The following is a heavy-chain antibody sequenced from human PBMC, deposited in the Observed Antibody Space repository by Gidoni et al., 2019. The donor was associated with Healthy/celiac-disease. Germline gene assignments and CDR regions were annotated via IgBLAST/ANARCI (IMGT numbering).Heavy chain of an antibody. CDR1: GFTFSSYA. D-gene: IGHD2-15*01. J-gene: IGHJ6*02. V-gene: IGHV3-30-3*01. CDR2: ISYDGSNK. Sequence: QVQLVESGGGVVQPGRSLRLSCAASGFTFSSYAMHWVRQAPGKGLEWVAVISYDGSNKYYADSVKGRFTISRDNSKNTLYLQMNSLRAEDTAVYYCARDQWYCSGGSCYSYYYYYYGMDVWGQGTTVTVSS. CDR3: ARDQWYCSGGSCYSYYYYYYGMDV.